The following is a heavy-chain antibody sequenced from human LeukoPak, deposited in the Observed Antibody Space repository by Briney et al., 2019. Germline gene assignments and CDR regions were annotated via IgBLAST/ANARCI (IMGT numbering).Heavy chain of an antibody. J-gene: IGHJ5*02. CDR3: ARNYYGSGSSNWFDP. D-gene: IGHD3-10*01. Sequence: GGSLRLSCAASGFSFSSYWMSWVRQAPGKGLEWVSSISSSSSYIYYADSVKGRFTISRDNAKNSLYLQMNSLRAEDTAVYYCARNYYGSGSSNWFDPWGQGTLVTVSS. V-gene: IGHV3-21*01. CDR1: GFSFSSYW. CDR2: ISSSSSYI.